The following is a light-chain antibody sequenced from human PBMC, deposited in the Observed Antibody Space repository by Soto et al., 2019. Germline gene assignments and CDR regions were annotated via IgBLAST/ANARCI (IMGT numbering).Light chain of an antibody. CDR2: AAS. J-gene: IGKJ5*01. Sequence: QVTLSEASLSTXVGDXIPIXXRASQRISSSLNWYQQKPGKAPKLLIYAASTLKSGVPSRFSGSGSGTDFTLTISSLQAEDFATYYCQQSYSTLITFSQGTRLEIK. CDR1: QRISSS. V-gene: IGKV1-39*01. CDR3: QQSYSTLIT.